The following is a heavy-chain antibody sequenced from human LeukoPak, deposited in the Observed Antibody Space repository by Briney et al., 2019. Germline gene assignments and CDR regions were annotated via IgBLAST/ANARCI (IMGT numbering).Heavy chain of an antibody. CDR3: ATWELLSFWNY. Sequence: GGSLRLSCAASGFTFSNYGMHWVRQAPGKGPEWVAVIWYDGTNKYYVDSVKGRFAISRDNSKNTLYLQMNSLRAEDTAVYYCATWELLSFWNYWGQGTLVTVSS. CDR1: GFTFSNYG. V-gene: IGHV3-33*01. D-gene: IGHD1-26*01. CDR2: IWYDGTNK. J-gene: IGHJ4*02.